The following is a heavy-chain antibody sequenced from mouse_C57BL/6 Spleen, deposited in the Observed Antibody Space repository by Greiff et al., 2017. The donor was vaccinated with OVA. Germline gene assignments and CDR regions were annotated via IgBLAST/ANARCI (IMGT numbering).Heavy chain of an antibody. D-gene: IGHD2-4*01. Sequence: QVQLKESGPGLVQPSQSLSITCTVSGFSLTSYGVHWVRQSPGKGLEWLGVIWRGGSTDYTAAFMSRLSITKDNSKSQVFFKMNSLQADDTAIYYCAKSDYDGGRPFFDYWGQGTTLTVSS. CDR2: IWRGGST. CDR1: GFSLTSYG. V-gene: IGHV2-5*01. CDR3: AKSDYDGGRPFFDY. J-gene: IGHJ2*01.